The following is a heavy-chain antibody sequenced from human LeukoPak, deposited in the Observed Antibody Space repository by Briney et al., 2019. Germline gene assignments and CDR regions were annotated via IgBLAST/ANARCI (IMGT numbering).Heavy chain of an antibody. Sequence: ASVKVSCKTSGYTFTSYDMNWVRQAPGQGLEWMGTIVPSDGRTNYAQKFQGRVTVTRDTSTSTVYMELSSLRSEDTAVYYCARVFTVTYAFFDYWGQGTLVTVSS. J-gene: IGHJ4*02. CDR2: IVPSDGRT. CDR3: ARVFTVTYAFFDY. CDR1: GYTFTSYD. V-gene: IGHV1-46*01. D-gene: IGHD4-17*01.